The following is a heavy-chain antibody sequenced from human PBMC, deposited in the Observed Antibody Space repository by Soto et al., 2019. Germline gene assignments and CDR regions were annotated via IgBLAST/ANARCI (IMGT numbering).Heavy chain of an antibody. CDR2: ISAYHGNT. CDR3: ARVVVPPAEGWFDP. J-gene: IGHJ5*02. V-gene: IGHV1-18*01. CDR1: GYIFTSHG. D-gene: IGHD2-2*01. Sequence: QVQLVQSGGEVRKPGASVKVSCKASGYIFTSHGIGWVRQAPGEGLEWMGSISAYHGNTNYVQKLQGRVTMTTDTSTSTAYMELRSLRSDDTAVYYCARVVVPPAEGWFDPWGQGTLVTVSS.